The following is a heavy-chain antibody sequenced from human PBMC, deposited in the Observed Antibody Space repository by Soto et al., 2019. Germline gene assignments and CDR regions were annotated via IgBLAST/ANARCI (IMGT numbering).Heavy chain of an antibody. Sequence: EVQLVESGGGLVQPGGSLRLSCAASGFTFSSYSMNWVRQAPGKGLEWVSYISSSSSTIYYADSVKGRFTISRDNAKNSLYLQMNSVRAEDTAVYYCARVLIAVAGTGWFDPWGQGTLVTVSS. CDR2: ISSSSSTI. D-gene: IGHD6-19*01. J-gene: IGHJ5*02. V-gene: IGHV3-48*01. CDR3: ARVLIAVAGTGWFDP. CDR1: GFTFSSYS.